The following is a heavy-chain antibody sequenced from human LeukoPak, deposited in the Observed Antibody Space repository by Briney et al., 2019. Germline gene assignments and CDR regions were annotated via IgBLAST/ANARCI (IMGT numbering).Heavy chain of an antibody. V-gene: IGHV1-18*01. CDR3: ARVHNSGWFGYFEY. CDR2: ISAYNGNT. D-gene: IGHD6-19*01. J-gene: IGHJ4*02. Sequence: ASVKVSCKASSYTLIRYGISWVRQAPGQGLEWMGWISAYNGNTNYAQKFQGRVSMTTDTSTSTAYMNLRSLRFDDTAVYYCARVHNSGWFGYFEYWGQGTLVTVSS. CDR1: SYTLIRYG.